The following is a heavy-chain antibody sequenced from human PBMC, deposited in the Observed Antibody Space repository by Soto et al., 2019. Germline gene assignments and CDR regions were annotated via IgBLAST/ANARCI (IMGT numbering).Heavy chain of an antibody. CDR2: IIPIFATA. J-gene: IGHJ5*02. CDR1: GGNFNDYA. Sequence: VASVKVSCKASGGNFNDYAITWVRQAPGQGLEWMGGIIPIFATANYAQRFQGRVTITADKSTSTSYLELGRLTSEDTAVYYCARARMVRGVIISVGVTPLRPFDPWGQGTLVTVSS. V-gene: IGHV1-69*06. D-gene: IGHD3-10*01. CDR3: ARARMVRGVIISVGVTPLRPFDP.